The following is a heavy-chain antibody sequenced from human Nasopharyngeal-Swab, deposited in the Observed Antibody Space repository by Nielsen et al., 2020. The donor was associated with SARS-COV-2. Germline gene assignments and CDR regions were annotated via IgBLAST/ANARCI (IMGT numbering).Heavy chain of an antibody. J-gene: IGHJ4*02. V-gene: IGHV3-66*01. CDR1: GFTVSSNY. Sequence: GGSLRLSCAASGFTVSSNYMSWVRQAPGKGLEWVSVIYSGGSTYYADSVKGRFTISRDNSKNSLYLQMNSLRAEDTAVYYCARVGWWFHYYFDYWGQGTLVTVSS. CDR2: IYSGGST. CDR3: ARVGWWFHYYFDY. D-gene: IGHD2-15*01.